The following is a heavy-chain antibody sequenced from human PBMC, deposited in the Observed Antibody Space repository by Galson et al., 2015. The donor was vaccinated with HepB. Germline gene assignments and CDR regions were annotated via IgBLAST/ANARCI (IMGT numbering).Heavy chain of an antibody. Sequence: SLRLSCAASGFTFSSYAMSWVRQAPGKGLEWVSAISGSGGSTYYADSVKGRFTITRDNSKNTLYLQMNSLRAEDTAVYYCETAGEGAVAGGGEDYYDYYYMDFWGKGTTVTVSS. CDR1: GFTFSSYA. CDR3: ETAGEGAVAGGGEDYYDYYYMDF. J-gene: IGHJ6*03. V-gene: IGHV3-23*01. CDR2: ISGSGGST. D-gene: IGHD6-19*01.